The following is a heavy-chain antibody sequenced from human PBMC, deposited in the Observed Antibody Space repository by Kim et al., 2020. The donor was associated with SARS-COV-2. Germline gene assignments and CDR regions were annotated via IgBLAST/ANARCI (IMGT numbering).Heavy chain of an antibody. V-gene: IGHV3-73*01. CDR3: TRRPRDLGYDY. D-gene: IGHD7-27*01. Sequence: GGSLRLSCAASGFTFSGSAMHWVRQASGKGLEWVGRIRSKANSYATAYAASVKGRFTISRDDSKNTAYLQMNSLKTEDTAVYYCTRRPRDLGYDYWGQGTLVTVSS. J-gene: IGHJ4*02. CDR1: GFTFSGSA. CDR2: IRSKANSYAT.